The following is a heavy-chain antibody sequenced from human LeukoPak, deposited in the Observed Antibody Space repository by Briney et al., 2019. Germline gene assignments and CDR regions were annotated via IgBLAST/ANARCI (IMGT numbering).Heavy chain of an antibody. J-gene: IGHJ3*02. D-gene: IGHD3-10*01. CDR2: ISAYNGNT. CDR1: GHTFTSYG. CDR3: AALWFGRTDAFDI. V-gene: IGHV1-18*01. Sequence: GASVKVSCKASGHTFTSYGISWVRQAPGQGLEWMGWISAYNGNTNYAQKLQGRVTMTTDTSTSTAYMELRSLRSDDTAVYYCAALWFGRTDAFDIWGQGTMVTVSS.